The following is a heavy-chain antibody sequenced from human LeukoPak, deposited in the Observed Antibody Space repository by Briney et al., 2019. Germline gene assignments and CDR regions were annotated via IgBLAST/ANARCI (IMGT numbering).Heavy chain of an antibody. CDR2: INHSGST. V-gene: IGHV4-34*01. Sequence: PSETLSLTCSVSGGSISNYYWSWIRQPPGKGLEWIGEINHSGSTNYNPSLKSRVTISVNTSKNQFSLKLSSVTAADTAVYYCARGWAFDIWGQGTMVTVSS. J-gene: IGHJ3*02. CDR1: GGSISNYY. CDR3: ARGWAFDI.